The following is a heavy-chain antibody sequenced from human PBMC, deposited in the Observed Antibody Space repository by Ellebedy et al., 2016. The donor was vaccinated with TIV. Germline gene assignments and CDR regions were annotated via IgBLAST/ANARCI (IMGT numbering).Heavy chain of an antibody. CDR3: AKDLQSYYYYYGMDV. CDR2: ISYDGSNK. CDR1: GFTFSSYG. J-gene: IGHJ6*02. Sequence: GGSLRLSXAASGFTFSSYGMHWVRQAPGKGLEWVAVISYDGSNKYYADSVKGRFTISRDNSKNTLYLQMNSLRAEDTAVYYCAKDLQSYYYYYGMDVWGQGTTVTVSS. V-gene: IGHV3-30*18.